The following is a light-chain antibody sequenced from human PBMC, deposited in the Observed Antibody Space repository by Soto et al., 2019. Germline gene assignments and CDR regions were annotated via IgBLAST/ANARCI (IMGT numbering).Light chain of an antibody. Sequence: EIVLTQSPATLSLSPGERATLSCRASQSVNSFLAWYQQKPGQAPRLLIYDASNRATGVPARFSGSGSGTDFTLTISSLEPEDFAVYYCQQRNSWPPLTFDGGTKVEI. J-gene: IGKJ4*01. CDR3: QQRNSWPPLT. V-gene: IGKV3-11*01. CDR1: QSVNSF. CDR2: DAS.